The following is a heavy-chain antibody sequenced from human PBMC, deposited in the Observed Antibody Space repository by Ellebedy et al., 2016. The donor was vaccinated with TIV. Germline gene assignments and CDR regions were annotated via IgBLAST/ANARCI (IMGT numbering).Heavy chain of an antibody. CDR3: AKVPVGFCNRPFCFYLDD. V-gene: IGHV3-30*18. J-gene: IGHJ4*02. CDR1: GGSFSPYF. CDR2: ISYDANNK. D-gene: IGHD2-2*03. Sequence: PSETLSLTCAVSGGSFSPYFWTWIRQAPGKGLEWVALISYDANNKYYAGSVKGRFTISRDNSKNTLYLQMNTLRPEDTAVYYCAKVPVGFCNRPFCFYLDDWGQGTLVSVSS.